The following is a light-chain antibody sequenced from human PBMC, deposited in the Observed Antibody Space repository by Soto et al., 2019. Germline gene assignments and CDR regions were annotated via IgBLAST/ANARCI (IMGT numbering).Light chain of an antibody. J-gene: IGKJ4*01. CDR1: QSVSSY. CDR3: QQRSNWPPEIT. Sequence: EIVLTQSPATLSLSPGERPTLSCRASQSVSSYLAWYQQKPGQAPRLLIYDASNRATGIPARFSGSGSGTDFTLTISSLEPEDFAVYYCQQRSNWPPEITFGGGTKVEIK. V-gene: IGKV3-11*01. CDR2: DAS.